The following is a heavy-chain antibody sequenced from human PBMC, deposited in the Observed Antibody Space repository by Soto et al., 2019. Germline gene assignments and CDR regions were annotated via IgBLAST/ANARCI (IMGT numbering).Heavy chain of an antibody. CDR3: ARDYYDSSGYYPNWFDP. CDR2: IIPIFGTA. Sequence: GASVKVSCKASGGTFSSYAISWVRQAPGQGLEWMGGIIPIFGTANYAQKFQGRVTFTADESTSTAYMELSSLRSEDTAVYYCARDYYDSSGYYPNWFDPWGQGTLVTVSS. V-gene: IGHV1-69*13. CDR1: GGTFSSYA. J-gene: IGHJ5*02. D-gene: IGHD3-22*01.